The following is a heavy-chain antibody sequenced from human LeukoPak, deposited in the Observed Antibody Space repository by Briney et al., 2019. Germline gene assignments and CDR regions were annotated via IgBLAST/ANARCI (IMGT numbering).Heavy chain of an antibody. CDR1: GFPFSDYY. V-gene: IGHV3-11*01. CDR2: ISSTGSTI. J-gene: IGHJ6*03. CDR3: ARVSTRYMDV. Sequence: EGSLRLSCAASGFPFSDYYMSWIRQAPGKGLEWVSYISSTGSTIYYADSVKGRFTISRDNAKNSLSLQMNSLRAEDTAVYYCARVSTRYMDVWGKGTTVTVSS. D-gene: IGHD5/OR15-5a*01.